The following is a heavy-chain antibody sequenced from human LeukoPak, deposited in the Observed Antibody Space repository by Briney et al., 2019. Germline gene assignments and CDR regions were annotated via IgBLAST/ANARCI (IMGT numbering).Heavy chain of an antibody. CDR3: ARDTYYYDSSGYRPFDY. Sequence: SETLSLTRTVSVGSISRYYWSWVRQPPGKGLEWIGYIYYSGNTNYNPSLKSRVTISVDTSKNQFSLKLSSVTAADTAVYYCARDTYYYDSSGYRPFDYWGQGTLATVSS. CDR2: IYYSGNT. CDR1: VGSISRYY. V-gene: IGHV4-59*01. D-gene: IGHD3-22*01. J-gene: IGHJ4*02.